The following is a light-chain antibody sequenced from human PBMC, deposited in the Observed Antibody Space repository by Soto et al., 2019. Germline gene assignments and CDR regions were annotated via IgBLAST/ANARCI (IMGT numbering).Light chain of an antibody. CDR2: EGS. CDR1: SSDVGGYNL. V-gene: IGLV2-23*01. CDR3: CSYASGSTLV. Sequence: QPVLTQPASVSGSPGQSITISCTGSSSDVGGYNLVSWYQHHPGKAPKLMIYEGSKRPSGISNRFSGSKSGDTASLTISGLQAEDEADYHCCSYASGSTLVFGGGTKLTVL. J-gene: IGLJ3*02.